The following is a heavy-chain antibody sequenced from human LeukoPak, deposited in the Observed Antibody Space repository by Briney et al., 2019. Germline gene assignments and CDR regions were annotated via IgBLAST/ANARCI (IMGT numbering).Heavy chain of an antibody. D-gene: IGHD1-26*01. CDR2: ISGGGDRT. CDR1: GFRFDTYD. V-gene: IGHV3-23*01. Sequence: GGSLRLSCAASGFRFDTYDMVWVRQAPGKGLEWVSGISGGGDRTYYADSLQGRFTISRDNSKNTLHLQMNSLRVEDTAVYYCAFNQPGQWDYYFDYWGRGTLVTVSS. J-gene: IGHJ4*02. CDR3: AFNQPGQWDYYFDY.